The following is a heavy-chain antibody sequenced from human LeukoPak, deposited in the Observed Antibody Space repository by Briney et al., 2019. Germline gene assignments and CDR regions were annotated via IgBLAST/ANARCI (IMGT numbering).Heavy chain of an antibody. Sequence: GGSLRLSCAASGFTFSTYSMNWVRQAPGKGLEWVSSISTSSSYIYYADSVKGRFTISRDNAKKFLYLQMSGLRAEGTAVYYCARDGSSWNNWFDPWGQGTLVTVSS. CDR3: ARDGSSWNNWFDP. CDR1: GFTFSTYS. D-gene: IGHD6-13*01. J-gene: IGHJ5*02. CDR2: ISTSSSYI. V-gene: IGHV3-21*01.